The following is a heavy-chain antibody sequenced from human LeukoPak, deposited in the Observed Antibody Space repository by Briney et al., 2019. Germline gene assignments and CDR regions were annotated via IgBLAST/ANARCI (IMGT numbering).Heavy chain of an antibody. V-gene: IGHV4-61*02. CDR3: ARTGIAATGGYYYMDV. J-gene: IGHJ6*03. CDR1: GGSISSGSYY. D-gene: IGHD6-13*01. Sequence: SETLSLTFTVSGGSISSGSYYWSWIRQPAGKGLEWIGRIYTSGSTNYNPSLKSRVTISVDTSKNQFSLKLSSVTAADTAVYYCARTGIAATGGYYYMDVWGKGTTVTVSS. CDR2: IYTSGST.